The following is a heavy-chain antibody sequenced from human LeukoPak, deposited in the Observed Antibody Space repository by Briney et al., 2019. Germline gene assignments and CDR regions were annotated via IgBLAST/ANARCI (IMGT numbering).Heavy chain of an antibody. Sequence: GGSQTLSCAASGFTVSSNYMSWVRQAPGKGLGWVSFIYSGGSTYYADSVKGRFTISRDNSKNTLYLQMNSLRAEDTAVYYCARDRWDILTGYYIDYWGQGTLVTVSS. CDR2: IYSGGST. CDR1: GFTVSSNY. D-gene: IGHD3-9*01. CDR3: ARDRWDILTGYYIDY. V-gene: IGHV3-53*01. J-gene: IGHJ4*02.